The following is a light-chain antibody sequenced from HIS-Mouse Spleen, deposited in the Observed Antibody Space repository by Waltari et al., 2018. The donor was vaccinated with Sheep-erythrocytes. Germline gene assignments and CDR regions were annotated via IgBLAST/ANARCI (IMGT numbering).Light chain of an antibody. J-gene: IGLJ3*02. V-gene: IGLV1-44*01. CDR3: AAWDDSLNGLV. Sequence: QSVLTQPPSASGTPGQRVPISCSGRSSNIGSNPVNWYQQLPGTAPKLLIYSNNQRPSGVPDRFSGSKSGTSASLAISGLQSEDEADYYCAAWDDSLNGLVFGGGTKLTVL. CDR2: SNN. CDR1: SSNIGSNP.